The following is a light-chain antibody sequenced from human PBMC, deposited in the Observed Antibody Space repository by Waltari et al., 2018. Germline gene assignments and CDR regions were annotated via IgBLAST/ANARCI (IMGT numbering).Light chain of an antibody. J-gene: IGLJ2*01. CDR3: QTWDTDIHVV. CDR2: LNSDGSH. CDR1: RGHSNYA. Sequence: QLVLTQSPSASASLGASVKLTCTLSRGHSNYAIAWHQQQPKKGPRYLMKLNSDGSHPKGDGIPDRFSGSSSGAERILTISSLQSEDEGDYYCQTWDTDIHVVFGGGTSLTVL. V-gene: IGLV4-69*01.